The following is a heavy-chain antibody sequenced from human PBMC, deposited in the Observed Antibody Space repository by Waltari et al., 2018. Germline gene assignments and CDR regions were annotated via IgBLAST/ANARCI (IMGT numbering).Heavy chain of an antibody. Sequence: QVQLVQSGAEVKKPGASVKVSCKVFGYTLTALSMPWVRQAPGKGLEWRGGFGHEDGETRYAQKYQCRVTITEDTATDTTYMELSSLRSEDTALDYWATDRVSVGWLSLGWYFDLWGRGTLVTVSS. J-gene: IGHJ2*01. D-gene: IGHD1-26*01. V-gene: IGHV1-24*01. CDR1: GYTLTALS. CDR2: FGHEDGET. CDR3: ATDRVSVGWLSLGWYFDL.